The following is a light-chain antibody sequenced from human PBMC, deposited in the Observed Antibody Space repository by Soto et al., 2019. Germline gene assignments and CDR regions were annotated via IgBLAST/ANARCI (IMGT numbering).Light chain of an antibody. CDR1: SYNIGNNY. Sequence: QSLLTQPPSVSAAPGQKVTISCSGSSYNIGNNYVSWYQHVPGTAPKVLIYENNKRPSGIPDRFSGSKSGTSATLGITGLQTGDEADYYCGTWDSSLSLVVFGGGTKLTVL. V-gene: IGLV1-51*02. CDR2: ENN. CDR3: GTWDSSLSLVV. J-gene: IGLJ2*01.